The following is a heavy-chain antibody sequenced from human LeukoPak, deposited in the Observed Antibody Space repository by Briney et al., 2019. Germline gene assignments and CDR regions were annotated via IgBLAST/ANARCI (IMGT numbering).Heavy chain of an antibody. CDR3: AMAPYGGNFFDY. Sequence: GGSLRLSCSASGFTFSSYAMSWVRQAPGKGLEWVSAISGSCCSTYYADSVKGRFTISRDNAKNSLYLQMNSLRAEDTAVYYCAMAPYGGNFFDYWGQGTLVNVSS. CDR1: GFTFSSYA. D-gene: IGHD4-23*01. V-gene: IGHV3-23*01. CDR2: ISGSCCST. J-gene: IGHJ4*02.